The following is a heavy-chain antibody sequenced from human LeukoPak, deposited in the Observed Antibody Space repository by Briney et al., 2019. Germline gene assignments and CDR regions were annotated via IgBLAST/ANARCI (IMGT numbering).Heavy chain of an antibody. CDR3: AREREGYCSSTSCYTHYYYYYYMDV. CDR1: GGSISSYY. CDR2: IYYSRST. V-gene: IGHV4-59*01. Sequence: SETLSLTCTVSGGSISSYYWSWIRQPPGKGLEWIGYIYYSRSTNYNPSLKSRVTISVDTSKNQFSLKLSSVTAADTAVYYCAREREGYCSSTSCYTHYYYYYYMDVWGKGTTVTVSS. D-gene: IGHD2-2*01. J-gene: IGHJ6*03.